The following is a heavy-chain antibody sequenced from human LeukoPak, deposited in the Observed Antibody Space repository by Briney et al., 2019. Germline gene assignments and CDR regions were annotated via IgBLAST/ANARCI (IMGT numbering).Heavy chain of an antibody. D-gene: IGHD3-22*01. Sequence: GGSLRLSCAASGFPVSSNYMSSVRQAPGKGLEWVSVIYSGGSTYYADSVKGRFTISRHNSKNTLYLQMNSPRAEDTAVYYCARVDSSGYYLDYWGQGTLVTVSS. CDR3: ARVDSSGYYLDY. CDR1: GFPVSSNY. J-gene: IGHJ4*02. CDR2: IYSGGST. V-gene: IGHV3-53*04.